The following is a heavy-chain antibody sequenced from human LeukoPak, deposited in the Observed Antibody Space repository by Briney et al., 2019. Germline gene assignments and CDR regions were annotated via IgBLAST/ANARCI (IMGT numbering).Heavy chain of an antibody. CDR3: ASLTGYSSSWYEFDY. CDR2: IYSGGGT. Sequence: GGSLRLSCAASGFTVGSNYMNWVSQAPGKGLEWVSVIYSGGGTYYADSVKGRFTISRDNSKNTLYLQMNSLRAEDTAMYYCASLTGYSSSWYEFDYWGQGTLVTVSS. CDR1: GFTVGSNY. D-gene: IGHD6-13*01. J-gene: IGHJ4*02. V-gene: IGHV3-53*01.